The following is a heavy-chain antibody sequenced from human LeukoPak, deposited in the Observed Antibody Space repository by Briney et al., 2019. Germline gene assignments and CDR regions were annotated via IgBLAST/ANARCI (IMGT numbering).Heavy chain of an antibody. CDR2: ISAYNGNT. CDR3: ARGGSGYSSGWYRSVLLHY. D-gene: IGHD6-19*01. V-gene: IGHV1-18*04. CDR1: GYTFTSYG. J-gene: IGHJ4*02. Sequence: GASVKVSCKASGYTFTSYGISWVRQAPGQGGEGMGWISAYNGNTNYAQKLQGRVTTTTDTSTSTAYMELRSLRSDDTAVYYCARGGSGYSSGWYRSVLLHYWGQGTLVTVSS.